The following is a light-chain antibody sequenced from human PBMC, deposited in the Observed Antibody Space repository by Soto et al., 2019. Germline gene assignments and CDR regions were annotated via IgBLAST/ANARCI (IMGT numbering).Light chain of an antibody. CDR2: DAY. J-gene: IGKJ4*01. CDR3: HQYESYSPLT. CDR1: QSIRSW. Sequence: DIQMTQSPSILSASVGDRVTITCRASQSIRSWLAWYQQKPGKAPKLLIYDAYSLESGVPSRFSGRRSGTEFTLTIAGLQPEDFATYYCHQYESYSPLTFGGGTKVDIK. V-gene: IGKV1-5*01.